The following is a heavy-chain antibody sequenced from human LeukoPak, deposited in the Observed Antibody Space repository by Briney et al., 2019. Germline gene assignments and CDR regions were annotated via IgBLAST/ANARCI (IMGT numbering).Heavy chain of an antibody. Sequence: GASVKVSCKASGYTFTSYYMHWVRQAPGQGLEWMGIINPSGGSTSYAQKFQGRVTMTRDTSTSTVYMELSSLRSEDTAVYYCARTNGDYVRGDGYYFDYWGQGTLVTVSS. V-gene: IGHV1-46*01. CDR3: ARTNGDYVRGDGYYFDY. CDR2: INPSGGST. CDR1: GYTFTSYY. J-gene: IGHJ4*02. D-gene: IGHD4-17*01.